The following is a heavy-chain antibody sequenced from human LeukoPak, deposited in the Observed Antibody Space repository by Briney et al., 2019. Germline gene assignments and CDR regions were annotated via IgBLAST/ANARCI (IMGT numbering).Heavy chain of an antibody. J-gene: IGHJ4*02. CDR1: GGSFSGYY. CDR3: ARGKWLRSSFDY. V-gene: IGHV4-34*01. Sequence: SETLSLTCAVYGGSFSGYYWSWIRQPPGKGLEWIGEINHSGSTNYNPSLKSRVTISVDTSKNQFSLKLSSVTAADTAVYYCARGKWLRSSFDYWGKGTLVTVSS. CDR2: INHSGST. D-gene: IGHD5-12*01.